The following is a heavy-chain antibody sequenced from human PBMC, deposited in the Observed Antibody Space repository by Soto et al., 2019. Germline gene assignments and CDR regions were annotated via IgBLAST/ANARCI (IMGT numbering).Heavy chain of an antibody. J-gene: IGHJ4*02. D-gene: IGHD1-26*01. CDR1: VFSFNTYA. V-gene: IGHV3-23*01. CDR2: IGGSGDST. CDR3: AKDWGASRGYLDY. Sequence: GTLRLSCAASVFSFNTYAMSWVRQAPGKGPEWVSGIGGSGDSTYYVDSVKGRFTISRDNSKDTLYLQMNSLRAEDSAIYYCAKDWGASRGYLDYWGQGALGTVS.